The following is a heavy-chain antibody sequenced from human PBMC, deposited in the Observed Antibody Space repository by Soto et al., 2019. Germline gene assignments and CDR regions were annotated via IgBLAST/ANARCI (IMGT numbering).Heavy chain of an antibody. CDR1: GYTFTGYY. J-gene: IGHJ4*02. D-gene: IGHD3-3*01. V-gene: IGHV1-2*02. CDR2: INPNSGGT. CDR3: ARTMGSRFLEWLLFNY. Sequence: GSSVKVSCKASGYTFTGYYMHWVRQAPGQGLEWMGWINPNSGGTNYAQKFQGRVTMTRDTSISTAYMELSRLRSDDTAVYYCARTMGSRFLEWLLFNYWGQGTLVTASS.